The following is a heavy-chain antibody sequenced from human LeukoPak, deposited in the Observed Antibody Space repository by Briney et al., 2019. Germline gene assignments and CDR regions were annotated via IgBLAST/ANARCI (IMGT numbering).Heavy chain of an antibody. CDR1: GFTLSSYG. CDR2: IRYDGSNK. J-gene: IGHJ4*02. Sequence: GGSLRLSCAASGFTLSSYGMHWVRQAPAKGLEWVAFIRYDGSNKYYADSVKGRSTISRDNSKNTLYLQMNSLRAEDTAVYYCAKAHCTNGVCYFDYWGQGTLVTVSS. CDR3: AKAHCTNGVCYFDY. V-gene: IGHV3-30*02. D-gene: IGHD2-8*01.